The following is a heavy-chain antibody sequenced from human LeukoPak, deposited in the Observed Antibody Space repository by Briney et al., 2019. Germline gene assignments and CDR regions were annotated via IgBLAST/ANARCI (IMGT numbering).Heavy chain of an antibody. CDR2: IYPGDSDT. V-gene: IGHV5-51*01. Sequence: LGESLKISCKGSGYSFTSYWIGWVRQVPGKGLEWMGIIYPGDSDTRYSPSFQGQVTISADKSISTAYLQWSSLKASDTAMYYCASTSSTNGYYYYYMDVWGKGTTVTVSS. J-gene: IGHJ6*03. D-gene: IGHD2-2*01. CDR1: GYSFTSYW. CDR3: ASTSSTNGYYYYYMDV.